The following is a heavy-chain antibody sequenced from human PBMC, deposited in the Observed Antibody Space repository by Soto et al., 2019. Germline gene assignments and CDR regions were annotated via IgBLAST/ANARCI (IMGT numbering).Heavy chain of an antibody. Sequence: PSETLSLTCTVSGGSISSSSYYWGWIRQPPGKGLEWIGSIYYSGSTYYNPSLKSRVTISVDTSKNQFSLKLSSVTAADTAVYYCARLGILLWFGELFPYGMDVWGQGTTVTVS. CDR2: IYYSGST. J-gene: IGHJ6*02. V-gene: IGHV4-39*01. D-gene: IGHD3-10*01. CDR1: GGSISSSSYY. CDR3: ARLGILLWFGELFPYGMDV.